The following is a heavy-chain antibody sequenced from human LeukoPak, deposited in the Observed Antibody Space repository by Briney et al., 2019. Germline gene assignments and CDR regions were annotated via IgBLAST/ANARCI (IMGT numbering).Heavy chain of an antibody. D-gene: IGHD3-22*01. V-gene: IGHV3-30*04. J-gene: IGHJ4*02. Sequence: PGRSLRLSCAASGFAFSSYAMHWVRQAPGKGLEWVAVISYDGSNKYYADSVKGRFTISRDNSKNTLYLQMNSLRAEDTAVYYCARVRDRALDYWGQGTLVTVSS. CDR2: ISYDGSNK. CDR1: GFAFSSYA. CDR3: ARVRDRALDY.